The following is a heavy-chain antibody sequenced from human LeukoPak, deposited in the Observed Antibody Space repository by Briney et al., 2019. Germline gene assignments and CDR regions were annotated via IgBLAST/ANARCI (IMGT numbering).Heavy chain of an antibody. D-gene: IGHD1-7*01. CDR1: GFTFSSYS. CDR3: TKDRRDRNYGYYFDY. J-gene: IGHJ4*02. Sequence: GGSLRLSCAASGFTFSSYSMTWVRQAPGKGLEWVSSISSSSSYIYYADSVKGRFTISRDNAKNSLYLQMNSLRAEDTAVYYCTKDRRDRNYGYYFDYWGQGTLVTVSS. CDR2: ISSSSSYI. V-gene: IGHV3-21*01.